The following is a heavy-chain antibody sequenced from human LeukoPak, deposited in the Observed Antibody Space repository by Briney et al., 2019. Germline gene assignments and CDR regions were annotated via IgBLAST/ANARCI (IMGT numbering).Heavy chain of an antibody. Sequence: PGGSLRLSCAASGFTFSTYLMHWVRQAPGKGLEWVAFISYDGTSKYYADSVKGRFTISRDNSKHTLYLQMNSLKTEDTAVYYCFTDRNYYDSSGYHYMDYWGQGTLVTVSS. D-gene: IGHD3-22*01. J-gene: IGHJ4*02. CDR1: GFTFSTYL. CDR2: ISYDGTSK. V-gene: IGHV3-30*04. CDR3: FTDRNYYDSSGYHYMDY.